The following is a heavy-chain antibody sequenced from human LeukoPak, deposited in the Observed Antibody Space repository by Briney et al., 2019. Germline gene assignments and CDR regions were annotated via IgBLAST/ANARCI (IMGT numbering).Heavy chain of an antibody. V-gene: IGHV1-69*13. CDR1: GYTFTSYG. CDR3: ARQYYYDSSGYSMDY. J-gene: IGHJ4*02. D-gene: IGHD3-22*01. CDR2: IIPIFGTA. Sequence: GASVKVSCKASGYTFTSYGISWVRQAPGQGLEWMGGIIPIFGTANYAQKFQGRVTITADESTSTAYMELSSLRSEDTAVYYCARQYYYDSSGYSMDYWGQGTLVTVSS.